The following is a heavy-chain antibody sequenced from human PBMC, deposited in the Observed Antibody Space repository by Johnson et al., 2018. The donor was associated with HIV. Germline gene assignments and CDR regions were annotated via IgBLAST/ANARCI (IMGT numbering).Heavy chain of an antibody. CDR1: GFTFSSYA. V-gene: IGHV3-30*04. J-gene: IGHJ3*02. CDR3: ATCRVPAAMLDALDI. D-gene: IGHD2-2*01. Sequence: QVQLVESGGGVVQPGRSLRLSCAASGFTFSSYAMHWVRQAPGKGLEWVAVISYDGSNKYYADSVKGRFTISRDNSKNTLYLQMNSLRAEDTAVYYCATCRVPAAMLDALDIWGQGTMVTVSS. CDR2: ISYDGSNK.